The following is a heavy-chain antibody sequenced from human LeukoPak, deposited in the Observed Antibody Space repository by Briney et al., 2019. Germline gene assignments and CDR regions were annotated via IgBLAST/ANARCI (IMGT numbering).Heavy chain of an antibody. Sequence: GRSLRLSCAASGFTFSSYAMSWVRQAPGKGLEWVSAISGSGGSTYYADSVKGRFTISRDNSKNTLYLQMNSLRAEDTAVYYCAKVFGEDIVVVPAASGGYFQHWGQGTLVTVSS. J-gene: IGHJ1*01. CDR3: AKVFGEDIVVVPAASGGYFQH. D-gene: IGHD2-2*01. CDR2: ISGSGGST. V-gene: IGHV3-23*01. CDR1: GFTFSSYA.